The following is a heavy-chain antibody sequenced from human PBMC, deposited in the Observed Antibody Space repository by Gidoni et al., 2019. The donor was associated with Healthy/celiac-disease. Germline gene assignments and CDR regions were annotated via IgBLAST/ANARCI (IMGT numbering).Heavy chain of an antibody. D-gene: IGHD6-13*01. V-gene: IGHV4-39*07. CDR3: ARDVRYSSSWSHFDY. Sequence: QLQLQESGPGLVKPSETLSLTCTVSGGSISSSDSYWGWVRQPPGKGLEWIGTIYYRGDTYYNPSLKSRVTISVDMSRNQFSLWLTSVTAADTAMYYCARDVRYSSSWSHFDYWGQGILVTVSS. CDR2: IYYRGDT. J-gene: IGHJ4*02. CDR1: GGSISSSDSY.